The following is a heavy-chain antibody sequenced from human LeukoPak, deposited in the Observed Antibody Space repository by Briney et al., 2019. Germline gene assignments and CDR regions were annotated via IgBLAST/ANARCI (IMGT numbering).Heavy chain of an antibody. CDR3: ARATTVTTVDY. D-gene: IGHD4-17*01. J-gene: IGHJ4*02. V-gene: IGHV3-53*01. CDR2: IYSDNT. CDR1: GFTVSSNS. Sequence: GGSLRLSCTVSGFTVSSNSMSWVRQAPGKGLEWVSFIYSDNTHYSDSVKGRFTISRDNSKNTLYLQMNSLRAEDTAVYYCARATTVTTVDYWGQGTLVTVSS.